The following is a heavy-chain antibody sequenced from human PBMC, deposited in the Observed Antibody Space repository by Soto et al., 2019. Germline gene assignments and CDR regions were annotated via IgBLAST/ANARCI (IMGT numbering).Heavy chain of an antibody. CDR2: IYYSGST. CDR3: ARSMGIYYYDSSGYLPNWWFDP. CDR1: GGSISSYY. D-gene: IGHD3-22*01. Sequence: SETLSLTCTVSGGSISSYYWSWIRQPPGKGLEWIGYIYYSGSTNYNPSLKSRVTISVDTSKNQFSLKLSSVTAADTAVYYCARSMGIYYYDSSGYLPNWWFDPWGQGTLVTVSS. V-gene: IGHV4-59*08. J-gene: IGHJ5*02.